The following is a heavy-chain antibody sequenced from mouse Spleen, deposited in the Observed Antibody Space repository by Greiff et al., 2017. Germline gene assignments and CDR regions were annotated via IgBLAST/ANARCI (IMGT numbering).Heavy chain of an antibody. CDR1: GFTFSDYG. CDR2: ISSGSSTI. D-gene: IGHD1-1*01. J-gene: IGHJ2*01. CDR3: ARRYYYGSFDY. Sequence: EVKLMESGGGLVKPGGSLKLSCAASGFTFSDYGMHWVRQAPEKGLEWVAYISSGSSTIYYADTVKGRFTISRDNAKNTLFLQMTSLRSEDTAMYYCARRYYYGSFDYWGQGTTLTVSS. V-gene: IGHV5-17*01.